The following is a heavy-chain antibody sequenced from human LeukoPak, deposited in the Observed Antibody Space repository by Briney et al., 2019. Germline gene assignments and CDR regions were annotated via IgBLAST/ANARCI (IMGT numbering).Heavy chain of an antibody. V-gene: IGHV3-23*01. J-gene: IGHJ6*03. CDR2: ITGSGGNT. CDR3: AKASRFGYSYGPREYFYYMDV. Sequence: GGALRLSCAASGFTFSNYGMNWVRQAPGKGLEWVSGITGSGGNTYYADSVKGRFTISRDNSKNTLYLQMNTLRAEDTAVYYCAKASRFGYSYGPREYFYYMDVWGKGTTVTISS. D-gene: IGHD5-18*01. CDR1: GFTFSNYG.